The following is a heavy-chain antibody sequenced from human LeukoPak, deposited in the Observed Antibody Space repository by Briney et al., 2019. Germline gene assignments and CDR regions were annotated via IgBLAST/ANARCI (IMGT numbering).Heavy chain of an antibody. V-gene: IGHV4-59*01. J-gene: IGHJ5*01. CDR3: ARGGWSLDS. Sequence: SETLSLTCTVSGGSISPYYWSWIRQPPGKGLEWIGYIYHSGSTNYNPSLKSRVTISVDTSKNQFSLKLTSVTAADTAVYYCARGGWSLDSWGQGTLVTVSS. CDR1: GGSISPYY. CDR2: IYHSGST.